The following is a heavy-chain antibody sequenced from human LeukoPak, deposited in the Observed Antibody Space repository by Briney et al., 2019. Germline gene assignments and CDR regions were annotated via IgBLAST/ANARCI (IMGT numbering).Heavy chain of an antibody. V-gene: IGHV4-39*07. CDR2: IYYSGST. J-gene: IGHJ3*02. D-gene: IGHD3-10*01. CDR1: GGSISSSSYY. Sequence: PSETLSLTCTVSGGSISSSSYYWGWIRQPPGKGLEWIGSIYYSGSTYYNPSLKSRVTISVDTSKNQFSLKLSSVTAADTAVYYCASEPPVRGVIDGAFHIWGQGTMVTVSS. CDR3: ASEPPVRGVIDGAFHI.